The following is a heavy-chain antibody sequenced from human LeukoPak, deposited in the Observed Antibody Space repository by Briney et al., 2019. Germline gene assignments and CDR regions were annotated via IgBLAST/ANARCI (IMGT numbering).Heavy chain of an antibody. CDR3: ARGRNGRGYYYYYMDV. Sequence: SETLSLNCTVSGGSFSDYYWSWVRQPAGKGLEWIGEINHSGSTNYNPSLKSRVTISVDTSKNQFSLKLSSVTAADTAVYYCARGRNGRGYYYYYMDVWGKGATVTVSS. V-gene: IGHV4-34*01. CDR2: INHSGST. CDR1: GGSFSDYY. J-gene: IGHJ6*03. D-gene: IGHD1-14*01.